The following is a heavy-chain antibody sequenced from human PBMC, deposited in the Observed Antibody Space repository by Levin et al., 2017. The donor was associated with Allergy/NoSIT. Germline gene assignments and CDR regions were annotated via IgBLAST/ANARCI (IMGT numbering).Heavy chain of an antibody. Sequence: PSETLSLTCAVYGGSFSGYYWSWIHQPPGKGLEWIGEINHSGSTNYNPSLKSRVTISVDTSKNQFSLKLSSVTAADTAVYYCARGNSGAYDSSGDYYYYGMDVWGQGTTVTVSS. CDR1: GGSFSGYY. CDR2: INHSGST. J-gene: IGHJ6*02. CDR3: ARGNSGAYDSSGDYYYYGMDV. V-gene: IGHV4-34*01. D-gene: IGHD3-22*01.